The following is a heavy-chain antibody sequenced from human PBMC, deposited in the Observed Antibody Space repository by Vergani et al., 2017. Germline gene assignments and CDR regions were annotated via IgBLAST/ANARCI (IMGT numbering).Heavy chain of an antibody. CDR1: GYSTSSGYY. CDR3: ARDSVGDVWRSYEAWFDP. J-gene: IGHJ5*02. Sequence: QVQLQESGPGLLKPSETLSLTCTVSGYSTSSGYYWGWIRQPPGKGLEWIGSIYHSGSTYYNPSLKSRVTISADTSKNQFSLKLSSVTAADTAVYYGARDSVGDVWRSYEAWFDPWGQGTLVTVSS. D-gene: IGHD3-16*01. V-gene: IGHV4-38-2*02. CDR2: IYHSGST.